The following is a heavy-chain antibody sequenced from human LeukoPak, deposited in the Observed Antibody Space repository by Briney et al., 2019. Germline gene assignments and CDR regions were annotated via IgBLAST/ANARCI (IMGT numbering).Heavy chain of an antibody. J-gene: IGHJ4*02. Sequence: PSETLSLTCAVSGGSISSGGYSWSWIRQPPGKGLEWIGYIYNSGSTIYNPSLKSRVTISVDTSKNQFSLKLSSVTAADTAVYYCVRDRELNYWGQGTLVTVSS. CDR1: GGSISSGGYS. CDR2: IYNSGST. V-gene: IGHV4-61*08. D-gene: IGHD3-10*01. CDR3: VRDRELNY.